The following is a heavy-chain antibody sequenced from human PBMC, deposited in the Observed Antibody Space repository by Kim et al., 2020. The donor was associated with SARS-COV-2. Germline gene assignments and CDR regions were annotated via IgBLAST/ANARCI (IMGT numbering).Heavy chain of an antibody. D-gene: IGHD1-20*01. Sequence: GGSLRLSCAASGFTFSNTWMSWVRQAPGKGLEWVGRVKSKPDGGATDYAAPVKGRFTISRDDSKNTLYLQMNSLKTEDTAVYYCTTVAYNSPWTWGQGTLVTVSS. CDR1: GFTFSNTW. CDR2: VKSKPDGGAT. V-gene: IGHV3-15*01. CDR3: TTVAYNSPWT. J-gene: IGHJ5*02.